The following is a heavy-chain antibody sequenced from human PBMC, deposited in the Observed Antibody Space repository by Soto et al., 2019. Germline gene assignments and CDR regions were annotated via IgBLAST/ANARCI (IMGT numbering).Heavy chain of an antibody. V-gene: IGHV3-72*01. D-gene: IGHD1-26*01. CDR2: IRNKANSYTT. J-gene: IGHJ4*02. Sequence: EVQLVESGGGLVQPGGSLRLSCAASGFSFSDHYMEWVRQAPGKGLEWVGRIRNKANSYTTQYAAAVRGRFTLSRDDSNNALFLQMNSLKSEDTAIYYCARTIMYSAPHYFDYSGQGTLVTVSS. CDR1: GFSFSDHY. CDR3: ARTIMYSAPHYFDY.